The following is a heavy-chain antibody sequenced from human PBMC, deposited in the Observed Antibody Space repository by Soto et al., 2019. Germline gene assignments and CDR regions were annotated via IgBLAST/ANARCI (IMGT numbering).Heavy chain of an antibody. CDR2: INPNSGGT. CDR3: ARETNDYGDYRRDAFDI. CDR1: GYTFTVYY. Sequence: ASVKVSCKASGYTFTVYYRHWVRQAPGQGLEWMGWINPNSGGTNYAQKFQGWVTMTRDTSISTAYMELSRLRSDDTAVYYCARETNDYGDYRRDAFDIWGQGTMVTVSS. J-gene: IGHJ3*02. V-gene: IGHV1-2*04. D-gene: IGHD4-17*01.